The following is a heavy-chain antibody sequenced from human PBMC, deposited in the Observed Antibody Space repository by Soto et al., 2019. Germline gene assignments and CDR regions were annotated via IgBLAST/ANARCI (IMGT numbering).Heavy chain of an antibody. J-gene: IGHJ4*02. V-gene: IGHV3-7*01. CDR3: ARTRPSGYFDY. CDR2: MKSDGSER. Sequence: GGSLRLSCAVSGFTFSIYSMAWVCQAPGKGLEWVANMKSDGSERSYVDSVKGRFTISRDNAKNSLYLQMNSLRAEDTAVYFCARTRPSGYFDYWGQGTLVTVSS. D-gene: IGHD3-10*01. CDR1: GFTFSIYS.